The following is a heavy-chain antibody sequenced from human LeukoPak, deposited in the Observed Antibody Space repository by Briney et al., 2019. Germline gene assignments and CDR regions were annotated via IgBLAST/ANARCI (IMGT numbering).Heavy chain of an antibody. CDR1: GFTFSSFA. CDR2: ISGSGGTT. D-gene: IGHD3-10*01. CDR3: AKSPYFYNSGRYVDV. V-gene: IGHV3-23*01. Sequence: GGSLRLSCVPSGFTFSSFAMTWVRRAPGKGLEWVSSISGSGGTTYYADSIKGRFTISRDSSKNMLYLQMNRLRAEDTAVYYCAKSPYFYNSGRYVDVWGKGTTVTVSS. J-gene: IGHJ6*03.